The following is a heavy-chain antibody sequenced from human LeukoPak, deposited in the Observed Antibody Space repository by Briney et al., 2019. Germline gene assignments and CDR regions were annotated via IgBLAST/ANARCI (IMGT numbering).Heavy chain of an antibody. CDR2: INTDGRST. Sequence: QTGGSLRLSCAASGFTFSSYWMHWVRQGPGKGLVWVSRINTDGRSTTYADTVKGRFTISRDNSMNTLYLQMKSLRPEDTAVYYCASPGPGGAAAGLFDYWGQGTLVTVSS. CDR1: GFTFSSYW. V-gene: IGHV3-74*01. D-gene: IGHD6-13*01. J-gene: IGHJ4*02. CDR3: ASPGPGGAAAGLFDY.